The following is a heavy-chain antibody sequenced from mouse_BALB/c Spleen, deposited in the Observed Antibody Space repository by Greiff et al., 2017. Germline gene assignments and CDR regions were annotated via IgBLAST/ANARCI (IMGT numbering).Heavy chain of an antibody. V-gene: IGHV1-7*01. Sequence: QVHVKQSGAELAKPGASVKMSCKASGYTFTSYWMHWVKQRPGQGLEWIGYINPSTGYTEYNQKFKDKATLTADKSSSTAYMQLSSLTSEDSAVYYCARSGDGYGDYWGQGTTLTVSS. CDR1: GYTFTSYW. D-gene: IGHD2-2*01. CDR3: ARSGDGYGDY. CDR2: INPSTGYT. J-gene: IGHJ2*01.